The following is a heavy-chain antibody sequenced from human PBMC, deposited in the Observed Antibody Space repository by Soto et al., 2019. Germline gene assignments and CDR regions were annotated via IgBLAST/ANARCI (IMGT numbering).Heavy chain of an antibody. Sequence: GGSLRLSCAASGFAFTRYSMNWVRQAPGKGLEWVSSISSTTNYIYYGDSMKGRFTISRDNGKNSLYLEMHSLRAEDTAVYYCARESEDLTSNFDYWGQGTLVTVSS. CDR3: ARESEDLTSNFDY. CDR1: GFAFTRYS. CDR2: ISSTTNYI. J-gene: IGHJ4*02. V-gene: IGHV3-21*06.